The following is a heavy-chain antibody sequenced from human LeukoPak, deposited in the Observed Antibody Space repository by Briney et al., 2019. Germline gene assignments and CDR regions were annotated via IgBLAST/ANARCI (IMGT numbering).Heavy chain of an antibody. CDR1: RFIFSSYA. CDR2: ISYDGSKE. V-gene: IGHV3-30-3*01. Sequence: GGSLRLSCEASRFIFSSYAMHWVRQAPGKGLEWVAVISYDGSKEYYADSVKGRFTISRDNSKNTLYLQMDSLRTEDTAIYYCARAPPGPWFGENWYFDVWGRGTLVTVSS. D-gene: IGHD3-10*01. CDR3: ARAPPGPWFGENWYFDV. J-gene: IGHJ2*01.